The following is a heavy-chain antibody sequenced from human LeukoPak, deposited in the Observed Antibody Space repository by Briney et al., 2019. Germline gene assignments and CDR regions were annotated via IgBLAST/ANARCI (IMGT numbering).Heavy chain of an antibody. CDR2: IYYSGTT. CDR1: GGSISSYY. D-gene: IGHD6-19*01. CDR3: ARGGWSLDY. J-gene: IGHJ4*02. Sequence: SETLSLTCTVSGGSISSYYWSWIRQPPGKGLEWIGYIYYSGTTNYNPSLKSRVTMSVDTSKNQFSLKLSSVTAADTAIYYCARGGWSLDYWGQGALVTVSS. V-gene: IGHV4-59*01.